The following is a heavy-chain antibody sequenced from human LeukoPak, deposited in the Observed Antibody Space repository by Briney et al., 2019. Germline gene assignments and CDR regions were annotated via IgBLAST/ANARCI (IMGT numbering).Heavy chain of an antibody. V-gene: IGHV3-48*04. Sequence: QPGGSLRLSCAASGFIFSNYSMDWVRQAPGKGLEWVSHSSSSSRTIYYADSVKGRFTISRDNAKNSLFLQMNSLRADDTAVYYCARDGPFKLGRGDYYYGMDVWGQGTTATVSS. CDR3: ARDGPFKLGRGDYYYGMDV. CDR1: GFIFSNYS. D-gene: IGHD7-27*01. J-gene: IGHJ6*02. CDR2: SSSSSRTI.